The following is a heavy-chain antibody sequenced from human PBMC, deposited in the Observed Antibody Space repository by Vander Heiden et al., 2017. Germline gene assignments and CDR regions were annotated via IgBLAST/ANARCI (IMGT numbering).Heavy chain of an antibody. CDR1: GFTFSSSG. CDR2: IWYDGSNK. J-gene: IGHJ6*02. V-gene: IGHV3-33*01. D-gene: IGHD6-19*01. CDR3: ARSTNGGWSHYYYYGMDV. Sequence: QVQLVESGGGVVQPGRSLSLSCAASGFTFSSSGMHGVRQAPGKGLEWVAVIWYDGSNKYYADSVKGRFTISRDNSKNTLYLQMNSLRAEDTAVYYCARSTNGGWSHYYYYGMDVWGQGTTVTVSS.